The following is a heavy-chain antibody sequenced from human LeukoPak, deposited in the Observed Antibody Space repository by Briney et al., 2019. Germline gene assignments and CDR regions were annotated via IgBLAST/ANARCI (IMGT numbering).Heavy chain of an antibody. CDR1: GGSISSYY. J-gene: IGHJ3*02. Sequence: SETLSLTCTVSGGSISSYYWSWIRQPAGKGLEWIGRIYTSGSTNYNPSLKSRVTMSVDTSKNQFSLKLSSVTAADTAVYYCARDRYSSSWSLGAFDIWGQGTMVTVSS. V-gene: IGHV4-4*07. CDR3: ARDRYSSSWSLGAFDI. D-gene: IGHD6-13*01. CDR2: IYTSGST.